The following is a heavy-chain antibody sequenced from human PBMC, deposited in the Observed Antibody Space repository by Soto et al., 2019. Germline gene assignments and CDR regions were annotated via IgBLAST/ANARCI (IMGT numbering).Heavy chain of an antibody. CDR1: GGSISIYS. D-gene: IGHD2-15*01. CDR3: ARRCGGTLDY. Sequence: SETLSLTCTVAGGSISIYSWCWIRQPPGKGLEWIGYIYYSGSTNYNPSLKSRVTISVDTSKNQFSLKLSSVTVADTAVYYCARRCGGTLDYWGRGTLVTV. V-gene: IGHV4-59*08. J-gene: IGHJ4*02. CDR2: IYYSGST.